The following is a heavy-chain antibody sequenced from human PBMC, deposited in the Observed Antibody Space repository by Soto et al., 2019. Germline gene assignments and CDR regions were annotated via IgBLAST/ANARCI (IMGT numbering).Heavy chain of an antibody. J-gene: IGHJ3*02. CDR3: ARDPEFSGIVGAHPLRAFDI. Sequence: SETLSLTCTVSGGSISSGGYYWSWIRQHPGKGLEWIGYIYYSGSTYYNPSLKSRVTISVDTSKNQFSLKLSSVTAADTAVYYCARDPEFSGIVGAHPLRAFDIWGQGTMVTVSS. D-gene: IGHD1-26*01. CDR2: IYYSGST. V-gene: IGHV4-31*03. CDR1: GGSISSGGYY.